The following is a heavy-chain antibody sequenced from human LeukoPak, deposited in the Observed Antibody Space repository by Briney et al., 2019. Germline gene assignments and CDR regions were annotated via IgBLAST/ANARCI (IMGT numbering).Heavy chain of an antibody. V-gene: IGHV4-30-2*01. D-gene: IGHD4-17*01. CDR1: GGSISSGGYS. J-gene: IGHJ3*02. CDR2: IYHSGST. Sequence: PSETLSLTCAVSGGSISSGGYSWSWIRQPPGKGLEWIGYIYHSGSTYYNPSLKSRVTISVDRSKNQFSLKLSSVTAADTAVYYCATWVATVKAFDIWGQGTMVTVSS. CDR3: ATWVATVKAFDI.